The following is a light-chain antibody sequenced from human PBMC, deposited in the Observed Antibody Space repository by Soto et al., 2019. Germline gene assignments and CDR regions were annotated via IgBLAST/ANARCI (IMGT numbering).Light chain of an antibody. Sequence: DIQMTQSPSSVSASVGDRVTITCRASQDIGVWLAWYQQKPGTAPRLLIYAVSSLHSGVPSRFSGSGSGTDFTLTITSLHPEDFATYFCQQATSLPFTMGPGTKVDTK. J-gene: IGKJ3*01. V-gene: IGKV1-12*01. CDR2: AVS. CDR3: QQATSLPFT. CDR1: QDIGVW.